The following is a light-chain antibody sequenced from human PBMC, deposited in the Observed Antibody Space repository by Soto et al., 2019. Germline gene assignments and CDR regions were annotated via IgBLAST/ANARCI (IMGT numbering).Light chain of an antibody. CDR2: GAS. V-gene: IGKV3-15*01. CDR1: QSLSRN. Sequence: EILMTQSPATLSVSPGERATLSCRASQSLSRNLAWYQQKPGQAPRLLIYGASTRASGIPARFSGSGSGTEFTLTISSRQSEDVALYCGQHYNDWPPAFTFGPGTKADL. CDR3: QHYNDWPPAFT. J-gene: IGKJ3*01.